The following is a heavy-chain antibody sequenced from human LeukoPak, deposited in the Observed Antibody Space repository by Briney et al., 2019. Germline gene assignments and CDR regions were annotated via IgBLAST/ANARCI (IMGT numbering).Heavy chain of an antibody. CDR2: ISSSSSTI. CDR3: ARELVVVAATAHSEFDY. CDR1: GFTFSSYS. D-gene: IGHD2-15*01. V-gene: IGHV3-48*04. Sequence: GGSLRLSCAASGFTFSSYSMNWVRQAPGKGLEWVSYISSSSSTIYYADSVKGRFTISRDNAKNSLYLQMNSLRAEDTAVYYCARELVVVAATAHSEFDYWGQGTLVTVSS. J-gene: IGHJ4*02.